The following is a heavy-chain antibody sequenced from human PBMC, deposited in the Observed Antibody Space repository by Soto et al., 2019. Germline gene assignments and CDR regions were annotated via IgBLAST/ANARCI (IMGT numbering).Heavy chain of an antibody. Sequence: SETLSLTCAVSGGYISGGYYSWSWIRQPAGKGLEWIGRIDTSGNTNYNPSLKSRVTMSVDTSKKQFSLKLTSVTAADTAVYYCARYSSNWFQTEGMDVWGQGTTVTVSS. V-gene: IGHV4-61*02. CDR3: ARYSSNWFQTEGMDV. D-gene: IGHD6-13*01. CDR2: IDTSGNT. CDR1: GGYISGGYYS. J-gene: IGHJ6*02.